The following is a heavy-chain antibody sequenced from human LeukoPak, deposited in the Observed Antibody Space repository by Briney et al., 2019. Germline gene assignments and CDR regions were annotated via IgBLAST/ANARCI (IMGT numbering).Heavy chain of an antibody. CDR1: GGSISSYY. V-gene: IGHV4-59*01. D-gene: IGHD4-17*01. J-gene: IGHJ5*02. Sequence: SETLSLTCTVSGGSISSYYWSWIRQPPGKGLEWIGYIYYSGSTNYNPSLKSRVTISVDTSKNQFSLKLSSVTAADTAVYYCARLQGRATVTTWDIDPWGQGTLVTVSS. CDR2: IYYSGST. CDR3: ARLQGRATVTTWDIDP.